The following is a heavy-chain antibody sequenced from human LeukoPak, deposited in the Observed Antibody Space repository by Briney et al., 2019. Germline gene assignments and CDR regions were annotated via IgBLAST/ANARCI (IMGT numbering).Heavy chain of an antibody. Sequence: GGSLRHSCAASGFTFSSHAMSWVRQAPGKGLEWVSGISGSGGSTYYADSVKGRFTISRDNSKNTLYLQMNSLRAEDTAVYYCAKDSLVVPAATDYWGQGTLVTVSS. J-gene: IGHJ4*02. CDR3: AKDSLVVPAATDY. D-gene: IGHD2-2*01. CDR2: ISGSGGST. CDR1: GFTFSSHA. V-gene: IGHV3-23*01.